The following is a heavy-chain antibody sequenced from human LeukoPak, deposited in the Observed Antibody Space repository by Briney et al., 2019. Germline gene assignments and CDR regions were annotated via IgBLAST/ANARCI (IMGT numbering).Heavy chain of an antibody. CDR2: ISSSSSYI. Sequence: GGSLRLSCAASGFTFSSYSMNWVRQAPGKGLEWVSSISSSSSYIYYADSVRGRFTISRDNAKNSLYLKMNSLRAEDTAVYYCARDGYDHKYYFDYWGQGTLVTVSS. V-gene: IGHV3-21*01. CDR1: GFTFSSYS. J-gene: IGHJ4*02. CDR3: ARDGYDHKYYFDY. D-gene: IGHD5-12*01.